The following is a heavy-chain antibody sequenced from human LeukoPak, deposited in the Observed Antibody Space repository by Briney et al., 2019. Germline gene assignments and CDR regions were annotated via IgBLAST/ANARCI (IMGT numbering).Heavy chain of an antibody. J-gene: IGHJ4*02. CDR3: ARHPHAAAFDY. CDR1: GGSISSSSYY. V-gene: IGHV4-39*01. D-gene: IGHD6-25*01. CDR2: IYYSGST. Sequence: SETQSLTCTVSGGSISSSSYYWGWIRQPPGKGLEWIGSIYYSGSTYYNPSLKSRVTISVDTSKNQFSLKLSSVTAADTAVYYCARHPHAAAFDYWGQGTLVTVSS.